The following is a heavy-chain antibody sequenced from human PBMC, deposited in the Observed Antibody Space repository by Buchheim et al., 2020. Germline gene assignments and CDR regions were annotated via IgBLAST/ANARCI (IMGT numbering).Heavy chain of an antibody. J-gene: IGHJ4*02. V-gene: IGHV1-2*02. Sequence: QVQLVQSGAEVKKPGTSVKVSCRASGYTFTDYYVHWVRQAPGQGLDWMGWINPNNGATNYAPKFQGRVTWTRDTDNSTAYMELKKLISGDTAVYYCARVGYYGSGSYLLHWGQGT. D-gene: IGHD3-10*01. CDR1: GYTFTDYY. CDR3: ARVGYYGSGSYLLH. CDR2: INPNNGAT.